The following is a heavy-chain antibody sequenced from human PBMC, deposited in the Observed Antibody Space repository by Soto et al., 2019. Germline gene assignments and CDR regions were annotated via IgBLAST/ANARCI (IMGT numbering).Heavy chain of an antibody. CDR3: AKARSDRDGSYSWYFDY. D-gene: IGHD1-26*01. Sequence: GGSLRLSCAASGFTFSSYGMHWVRQAPGKGLEWVAVISYDGSNKYYADSVKGRFTISRDNSKNTLYLQMNSLRAEDTAVYYCAKARSDRDGSYSWYFDYWGQGTLVTVSS. CDR1: GFTFSSYG. CDR2: ISYDGSNK. V-gene: IGHV3-30*18. J-gene: IGHJ4*02.